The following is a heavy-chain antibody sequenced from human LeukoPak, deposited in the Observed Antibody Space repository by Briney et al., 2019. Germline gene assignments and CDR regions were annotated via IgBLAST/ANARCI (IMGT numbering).Heavy chain of an antibody. CDR2: IIPIFGIA. CDR3: ECRFLEWLLYPFDY. D-gene: IGHD3-3*01. V-gene: IGHV1-69*13. CDR1: GGTFSSYA. Sequence: EASVKVSCKASGGTFSSYAISWVRQAPGLGLEWMGGIIPIFGIANYAQKFQGRVTITADESTSTAYMELSSLRSEDTAVYYCECRFLEWLLYPFDYWGQGTLVTVSS. J-gene: IGHJ4*02.